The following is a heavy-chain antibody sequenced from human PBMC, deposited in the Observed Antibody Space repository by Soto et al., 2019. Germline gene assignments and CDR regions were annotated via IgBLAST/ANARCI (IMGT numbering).Heavy chain of an antibody. J-gene: IGHJ5*02. CDR1: TYSINSGFF. Sequence: PSETLSLTCSVSTYSINSGFFWGWIRQPPGKGLEWIGSIFHTGDTYYNPSLKSRITMSVDTTRNQFSLKLTSLTAADTAVYYCARDTNSLDPWGQGTLVTSPQ. D-gene: IGHD3-16*01. V-gene: IGHV4-38-2*02. CDR3: ARDTNSLDP. CDR2: IFHTGDT.